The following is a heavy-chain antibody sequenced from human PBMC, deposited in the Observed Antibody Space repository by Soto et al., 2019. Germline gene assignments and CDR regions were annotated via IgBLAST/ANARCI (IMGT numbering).Heavy chain of an antibody. V-gene: IGHV4-59*01. J-gene: IGHJ4*02. CDR2: IYYSGST. CDR3: ARGGLPWFGDPAPIDY. D-gene: IGHD3-10*01. Sequence: SETLSLTCTVSGGSISSYYWSWIRQPPGKGLEWIGYIYYSGSTNYNPSLKSRVTISVDTSKNQFSLKLSSVTAADTAVYYCARGGLPWFGDPAPIDYWGQGTLVTVSS. CDR1: GGSISSYY.